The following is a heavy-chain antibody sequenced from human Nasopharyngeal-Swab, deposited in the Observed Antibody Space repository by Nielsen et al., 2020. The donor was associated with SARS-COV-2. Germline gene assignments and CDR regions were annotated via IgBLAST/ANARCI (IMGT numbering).Heavy chain of an antibody. V-gene: IGHV4-59*01. J-gene: IGHJ6*02. CDR2: IYYSGSA. CDR1: GGSISSYY. CDR3: ARKLHGMDV. Sequence: SETLSLTCTVSGGSISSYYWSWIRQPPGKGLEWIGYIYYSGSANYNPSLKSRVTISVDTSKNQFSLKLSSVTAADTAVYYCARKLHGMDVWGQGTTVTVSS.